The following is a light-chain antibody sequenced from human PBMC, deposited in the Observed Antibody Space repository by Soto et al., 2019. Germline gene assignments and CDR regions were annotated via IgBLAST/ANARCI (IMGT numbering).Light chain of an antibody. V-gene: IGKV3-20*01. CDR2: DVF. CDR1: QSVSAR. CDR3: QHYQGGHPIA. Sequence: DIVLTQSPDNLSMSPGESATLSCRASQSVSARLAWYKHKPGQPPRLLISDVFNRASGVAERFSGSGSETDFTLIIRRLEPEDSALYYCQHYQGGHPIAFGQGTRLEI. J-gene: IGKJ5*01.